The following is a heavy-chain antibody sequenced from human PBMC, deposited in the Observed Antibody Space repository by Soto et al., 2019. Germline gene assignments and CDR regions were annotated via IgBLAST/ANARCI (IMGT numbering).Heavy chain of an antibody. CDR2: INPSGGST. V-gene: IGHV1-46*01. CDR1: GYTFTSYY. J-gene: IGHJ6*02. D-gene: IGHD3-22*01. Sequence: QVQLVQSGAEVKKPGASVKVSCKASGYTFTSYYMRWVRQAPGQGLEWMGIINPSGGSTSYAQKFQGRVTMTRDTSTSTVYMELSSLRSEHTAVYYCARDKSRPDAAYYDRSGYPYYYYGMDVWGQGTTVTVSS. CDR3: ARDKSRPDAAYYDRSGYPYYYYGMDV.